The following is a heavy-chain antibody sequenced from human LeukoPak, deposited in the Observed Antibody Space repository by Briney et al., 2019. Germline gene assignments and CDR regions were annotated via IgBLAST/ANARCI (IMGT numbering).Heavy chain of an antibody. D-gene: IGHD3-22*01. CDR1: GDTFNNYA. CDR3: ARTSYDPTGFFLNYFDY. Sequence: SVKVSCKVSGDTFNNYAFDWMRQAPGQGFEWVGRIITIPGISNYAQRYQGKVTITADTSTNTAYMELNSLRSEDTAVYFCARTSYDPTGFFLNYFDYWGQGTLVTVSS. V-gene: IGHV1-69*04. CDR2: IITIPGIS. J-gene: IGHJ4*02.